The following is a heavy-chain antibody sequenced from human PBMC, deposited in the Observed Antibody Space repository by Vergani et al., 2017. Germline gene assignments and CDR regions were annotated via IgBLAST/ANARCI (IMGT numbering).Heavy chain of an antibody. CDR1: GYSFTTYY. CDR3: ARAAGGSSWYGRYFDF. CDR2: FNPSADST. V-gene: IGHV1-46*01. Sequence: QVQLVQSGAEVKEPGASVKISCKASGYSFTTYYMHWVQQAPGQGLEWMGIFNPSADSTSYAQKFQDRVTMTSDTSTTTVNMELSSLRSNDTAVYYCARAAGGSSWYGRYFDFWGQGTLVTVSS. D-gene: IGHD6-13*01. J-gene: IGHJ4*02.